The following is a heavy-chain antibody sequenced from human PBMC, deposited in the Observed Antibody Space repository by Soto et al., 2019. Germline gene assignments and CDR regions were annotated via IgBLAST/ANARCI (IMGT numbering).Heavy chain of an antibody. Sequence: GSLRLSCAASGFTFSSYGMHWVRQAPGKGLEWVAVISYDGSNKYYADSVKGRFTISRDNSKNTLYLQMNSLRAEDTAVYYCAKGWSKVVDYWGQGTLVTAPQ. CDR2: ISYDGSNK. CDR1: GFTFSSYG. V-gene: IGHV3-30*18. CDR3: AKGWSKVVDY. J-gene: IGHJ4*02. D-gene: IGHD2-21*01.